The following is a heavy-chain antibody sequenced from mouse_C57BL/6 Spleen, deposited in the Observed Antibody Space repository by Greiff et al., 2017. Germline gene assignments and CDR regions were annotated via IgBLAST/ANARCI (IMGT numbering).Heavy chain of an antibody. J-gene: IGHJ1*03. CDR3: ARGGTYYYGSRYWYFEV. Sequence: VQLQQPGAELVKPGASVKMSCKASGYTFTSYWITWVKQRPGQGLEWIGDIYPGSGSTNYNEKFKSKATLTVDTSSSTAYMQLSSLTSEDSAVYYCARGGTYYYGSRYWYFEVWGTGTTVTVSS. D-gene: IGHD1-1*01. V-gene: IGHV1-55*01. CDR1: GYTFTSYW. CDR2: IYPGSGST.